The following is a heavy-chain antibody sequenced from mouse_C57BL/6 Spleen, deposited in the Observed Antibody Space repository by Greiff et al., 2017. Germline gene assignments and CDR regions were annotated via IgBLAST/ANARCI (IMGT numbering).Heavy chain of an antibody. D-gene: IGHD3-2*02. J-gene: IGHJ3*01. Sequence: QVQLQQPGAELVKPGASVKMSCKASGYTFTSYWITWVKQRPGQGLEWIGDIYPGSGSTNYNEKFKSKATLTVDTSSSTAYMQLSSLTSEDSAVYYCARSSDSSGYGGFAYWGQGTLVTVAA. CDR2: IYPGSGST. V-gene: IGHV1-55*01. CDR3: ARSSDSSGYGGFAY. CDR1: GYTFTSYW.